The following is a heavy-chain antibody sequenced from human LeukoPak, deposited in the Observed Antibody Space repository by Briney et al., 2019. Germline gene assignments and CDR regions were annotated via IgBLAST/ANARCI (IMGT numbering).Heavy chain of an antibody. CDR2: ISGSGGST. Sequence: PGGSLRLSCAASGFTFSSYAMSWVRQAPGKGLEWVSAISGSGGSTYYADSVKGRFTISRDNSKNTLYLQMNSLRAEDTAVYYCAKDLNYRGSGSYDYWGQGTLVTVSS. J-gene: IGHJ4*02. V-gene: IGHV3-23*01. D-gene: IGHD3-10*01. CDR1: GFTFSSYA. CDR3: AKDLNYRGSGSYDY.